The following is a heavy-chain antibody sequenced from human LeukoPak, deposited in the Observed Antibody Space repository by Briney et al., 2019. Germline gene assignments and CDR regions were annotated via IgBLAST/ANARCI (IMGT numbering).Heavy chain of an antibody. J-gene: IGHJ3*02. D-gene: IGHD4-23*01. CDR1: GFTFSRNW. CDR3: ARVGGGNFLGAFDI. Sequence: GGSLRLSCEASGFTFSRNWMIWVRQAPGKRLEWVANINQDGSEKYYVDSVKGRFTISRDNAKNSLFLQMNSLRAEDTAVYYCARVGGGNFLGAFDIWGQGTMVTVSS. CDR2: INQDGSEK. V-gene: IGHV3-7*03.